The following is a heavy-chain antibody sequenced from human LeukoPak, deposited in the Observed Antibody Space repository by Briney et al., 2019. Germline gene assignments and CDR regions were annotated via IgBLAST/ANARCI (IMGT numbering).Heavy chain of an antibody. D-gene: IGHD3-16*01. CDR3: XTXGRQYDXVXGXXRYFDY. CDR1: GFTFSNAW. Sequence: GGSLRLSCAASGFTFSNAWMSWVRQAPGKGLEWVGRIXXXTXGGTTDYAAPVKGRFTISRDDSKNTLYLQMNSLKTEDTAVXXXXTXGRQYDXVXGXXRYFDYWGQGTLVTVSS. V-gene: IGHV3-15*01. CDR2: IXXXTXGGTT. J-gene: IGHJ4*02.